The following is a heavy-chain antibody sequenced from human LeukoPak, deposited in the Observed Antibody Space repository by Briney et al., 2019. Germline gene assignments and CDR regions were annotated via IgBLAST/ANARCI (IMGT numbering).Heavy chain of an antibody. CDR2: ISYDGSNK. CDR1: GFTFSSYG. J-gene: IGHJ6*02. Sequence: QPGGSLTLSCEASGFTFSSYGMHWVRQAPGKGLEWVAGISYDGSNKYYADSVKGRFTISRDNSKNTLYLQMNSLRAEDTAVYYCAKDLRISLGTYGSHYYYGMDVWGQGTTVIVSS. V-gene: IGHV3-30*18. D-gene: IGHD3-10*01. CDR3: AKDLRISLGTYGSHYYYGMDV.